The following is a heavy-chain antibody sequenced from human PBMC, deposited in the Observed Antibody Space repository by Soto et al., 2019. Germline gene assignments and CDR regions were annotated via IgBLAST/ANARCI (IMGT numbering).Heavy chain of an antibody. V-gene: IGHV3-33*01. Sequence: GGSLRLSCAASGFTFSSYGMHWVRQAPGKGLEWVAVIWYDGSNKYYADSVKGRFTISRDNSKNTLYLQMNSLRAEDTAVYYCARVRTLFVWFGELYYWGQGTLVTVSS. J-gene: IGHJ4*02. CDR3: ARVRTLFVWFGELYY. CDR2: IWYDGSNK. D-gene: IGHD3-10*01. CDR1: GFTFSSYG.